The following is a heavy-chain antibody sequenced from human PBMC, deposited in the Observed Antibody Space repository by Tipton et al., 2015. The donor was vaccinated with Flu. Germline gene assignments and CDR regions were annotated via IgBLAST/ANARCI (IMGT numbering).Heavy chain of an antibody. V-gene: IGHV3-48*03. CDR3: ASLTGDDY. D-gene: IGHD7-27*01. J-gene: IGHJ4*02. Sequence: SLRLSCAASGFTFSRYEMSWVRQAPGKGLEWLSYISSSGSTVSYADPERGRFTISRDNAKNSLYLQLNSLRAEDTAVYYCASLTGDDYWGQGDLVTVS. CDR2: ISSSGSTV. CDR1: GFTFSRYE.